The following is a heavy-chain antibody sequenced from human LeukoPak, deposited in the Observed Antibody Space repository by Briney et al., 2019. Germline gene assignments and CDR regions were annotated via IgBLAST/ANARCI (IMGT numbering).Heavy chain of an antibody. V-gene: IGHV4-59*01. Sequence: SETLSLTCTVSGGSISSYYWSWIRQPPGTGLEWIGYIYYSGSTNYNPSLKSRVTISVDTSKNQFSLKLSSVTAADTAVYYCARDLGGSSADYWGQGTLVTVSS. CDR3: ARDLGGSSADY. CDR1: GGSISSYY. CDR2: IYYSGST. J-gene: IGHJ4*02. D-gene: IGHD6-6*01.